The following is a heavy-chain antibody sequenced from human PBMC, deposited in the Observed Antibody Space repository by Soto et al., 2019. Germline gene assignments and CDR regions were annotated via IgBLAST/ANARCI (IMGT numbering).Heavy chain of an antibody. CDR3: ARDSILTGRSDY. CDR2: ISYDGSDK. Sequence: GGSLRLSCAASGCTFSIYVVHWVRQAPGKGLEWVAVISYDGSDKYYAESVKGRFTISRDNSKNTLYLQMNSLRAEDTAVYYCARDSILTGRSDYWGQGTLVTVSS. J-gene: IGHJ4*02. CDR1: GCTFSIYV. V-gene: IGHV3-30-3*01. D-gene: IGHD3-9*01.